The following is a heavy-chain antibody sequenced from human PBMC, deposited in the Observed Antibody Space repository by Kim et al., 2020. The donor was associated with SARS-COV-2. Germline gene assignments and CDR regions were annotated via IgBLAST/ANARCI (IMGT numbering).Heavy chain of an antibody. V-gene: IGHV6-1*01. Sequence: SVKSRITLNPDTSKNQFSLQLNSVTLEDTAVYYCARAVVPAAEWCYWFDPWGQGTLVTVSS. J-gene: IGHJ5*02. D-gene: IGHD2-2*01. CDR3: ARAVVPAAEWCYWFDP.